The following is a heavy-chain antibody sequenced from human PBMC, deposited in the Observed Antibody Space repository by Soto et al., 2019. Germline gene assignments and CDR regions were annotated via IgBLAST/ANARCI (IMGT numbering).Heavy chain of an antibody. J-gene: IGHJ4*02. CDR2: IDNSGSV. CDR3: ARGDYGPITSFDF. V-gene: IGHV4-30-4*01. D-gene: IGHD4-17*01. Sequence: SETLSLTCTVSGGSISSGDYSWSWVRQSPEKGLEWIAYIDNSGSVSYNPSLRSRVIMSVDMSKNQFSLNLRSVTAADTAFYYCARGDYGPITSFDFWGQGSPVTVSS. CDR1: GGSISSGDYS.